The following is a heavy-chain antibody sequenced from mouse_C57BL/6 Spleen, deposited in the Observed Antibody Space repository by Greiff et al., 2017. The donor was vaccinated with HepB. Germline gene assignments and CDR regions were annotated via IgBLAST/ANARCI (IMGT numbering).Heavy chain of an antibody. CDR1: GFNIKDDY. CDR3: TTGGYSWYFDV. D-gene: IGHD2-14*01. Sequence: EVQLQQSGAELVRPGASVKLSCTASGFNIKDDYMHWVKQRPEQGLEWIGWIDPENGDTEYASKFQGKATITADTSSNTAYLQLSSLTSEDTAVYYCTTGGYSWYFDVWGTGTTVTVSS. CDR2: IDPENGDT. V-gene: IGHV14-4*01. J-gene: IGHJ1*03.